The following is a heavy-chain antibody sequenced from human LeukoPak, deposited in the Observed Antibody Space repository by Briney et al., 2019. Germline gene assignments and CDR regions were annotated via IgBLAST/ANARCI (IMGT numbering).Heavy chain of an antibody. D-gene: IGHD3-10*01. Sequence: GRSLRLSCAASGFTFSSYGMHWVRQAPGKGLEWVAVIWYDGSNKYYADSAEGRFTISRDNSKNTLYLQMNSLRAEDTAVYYCAREHVLLWFGELLDWGQGTLVTVSS. CDR3: AREHVLLWFGELLD. CDR1: GFTFSSYG. J-gene: IGHJ4*02. CDR2: IWYDGSNK. V-gene: IGHV3-33*01.